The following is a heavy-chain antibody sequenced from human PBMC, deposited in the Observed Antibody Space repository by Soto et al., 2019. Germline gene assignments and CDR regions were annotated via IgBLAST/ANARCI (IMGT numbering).Heavy chain of an antibody. V-gene: IGHV3-23*01. D-gene: IGHD6-13*01. CDR1: GFTFSDYA. J-gene: IGHJ4*02. CDR3: AKVKGEGSSWAPHFDY. CDR2: IDGSSATT. Sequence: PGGSLRLSCAASGFTFSDYAMSWVRQAPGKGLEWVSAIDGSSATTNYADSVKGRFTISRDNSKSTLYLQMNSLRAEDTAVYYCAKVKGEGSSWAPHFDYWGQGTLVTVSS.